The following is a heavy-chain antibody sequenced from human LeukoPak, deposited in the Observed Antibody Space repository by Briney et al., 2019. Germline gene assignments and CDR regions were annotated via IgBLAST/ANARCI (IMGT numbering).Heavy chain of an antibody. J-gene: IGHJ1*01. D-gene: IGHD6-19*01. Sequence: KPGGSLRLSCAASGFTFSSYTMNWVRQAPGKGLEWVSSITSGGVNTYYATSVKGRFTISRDNAKNSLFLQMNSLRAEDTAIYYCAKVQDGSFWYKYFQHWGQGTLVTVSS. CDR3: AKVQDGSFWYKYFQH. V-gene: IGHV3-21*01. CDR2: ITSGGVNT. CDR1: GFTFSSYT.